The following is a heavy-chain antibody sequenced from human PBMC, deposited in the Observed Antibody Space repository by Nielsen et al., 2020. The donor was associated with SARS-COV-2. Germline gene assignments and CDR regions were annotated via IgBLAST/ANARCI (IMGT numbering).Heavy chain of an antibody. CDR1: GGSISSGGYY. CDR3: ARDYVDLAFHVFPPGGAFDI. Sequence: SETLSLTCTVSGGSISSGGYYWSWIRQHPEKGLEWIGYIYYSGSTYSNPSLKSRVTISVDTSKNQFSLKLSSVTAADTAVYYCARDYVDLAFHVFPPGGAFDIWGQGTMVTVSS. V-gene: IGHV4-31*03. CDR2: IYYSGST. J-gene: IGHJ3*02. D-gene: IGHD2-21*01.